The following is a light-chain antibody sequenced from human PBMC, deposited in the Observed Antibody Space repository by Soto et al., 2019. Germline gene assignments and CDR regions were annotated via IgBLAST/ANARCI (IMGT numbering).Light chain of an antibody. CDR1: SSDIGAYDY. CDR3: CSYAGGGSSV. CDR2: EVN. V-gene: IGLV2-14*01. Sequence: QCLLTQAASLSGSRGQSNTISCTGTSSDIGAYDYVSWFQQHPGKAPILMISEVNDRPSGVSNRFSGSTSGNTASLTISGLQAEDEADYYCCSYAGGGSSVFGTGTKVTVL. J-gene: IGLJ1*01.